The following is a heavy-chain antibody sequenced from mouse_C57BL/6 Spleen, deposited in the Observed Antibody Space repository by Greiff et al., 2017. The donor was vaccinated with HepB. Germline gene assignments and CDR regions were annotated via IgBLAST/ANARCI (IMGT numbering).Heavy chain of an antibody. CDR3: ARWDSNYPHYYAMDY. D-gene: IGHD2-5*01. Sequence: QVQLQQSGAELARPGASVKLSCKASGYTFTSYGISWVKQRTGQGLEWIGEIYPRSGNTYYNEKFKGKATLTADKSSSTAYMELRSLTSEDSAVYFCARWDSNYPHYYAMDYWGQGTSVTVSS. J-gene: IGHJ4*01. CDR1: GYTFTSYG. V-gene: IGHV1-81*01. CDR2: IYPRSGNT.